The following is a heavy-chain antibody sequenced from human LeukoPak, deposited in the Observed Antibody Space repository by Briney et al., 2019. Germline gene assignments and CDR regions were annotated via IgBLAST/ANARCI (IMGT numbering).Heavy chain of an antibody. CDR1: GYTFTGYY. CDR2: INPNSGGT. D-gene: IGHD3-22*01. V-gene: IGHV1-2*02. J-gene: IGHJ4*02. Sequence: ASVKVSCKASGYTFTGYYMHWVRQAPGQGLESMGWINPNSGGTNYAQKFQGRVTMTRDTSISTAYMELSRLRSDDTAVYYCARAYYDSSGYYSEGDYWGQGTLVTVSS. CDR3: ARAYYDSSGYYSEGDY.